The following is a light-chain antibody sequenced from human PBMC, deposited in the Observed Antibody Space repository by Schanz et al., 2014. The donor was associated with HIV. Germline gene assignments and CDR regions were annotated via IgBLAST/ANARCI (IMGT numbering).Light chain of an antibody. CDR2: DVT. CDR3: CSYAGVSTVV. Sequence: QSALTQPPSASGSPGQSVTISCTGTSSDVGSYNYVSWYQQRPGKAPKLMIYDVTKRPSGVSNRFSGSKSGNTASLTISGLQAEDEAAYYCCSYAGVSTVVFGGGTKVTVL. J-gene: IGLJ3*02. V-gene: IGLV2-23*02. CDR1: SSDVGSYNY.